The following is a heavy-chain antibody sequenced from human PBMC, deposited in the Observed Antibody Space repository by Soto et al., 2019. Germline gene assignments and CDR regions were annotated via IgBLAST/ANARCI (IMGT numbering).Heavy chain of an antibody. V-gene: IGHV4-31*03. Sequence: SETLSLTCTVFGGSISSGGYYWSWIRQHPGKGLEWIGYIYYSGSTYYNPSLKSRVTISVDTSKNQFSLKLSSVTAADTAVYYCARDRWYYYGSGSYYKGRGYYGMDVWGQGTTVTVSS. CDR1: GGSISSGGYY. CDR2: IYYSGST. CDR3: ARDRWYYYGSGSYYKGRGYYGMDV. J-gene: IGHJ6*02. D-gene: IGHD3-10*01.